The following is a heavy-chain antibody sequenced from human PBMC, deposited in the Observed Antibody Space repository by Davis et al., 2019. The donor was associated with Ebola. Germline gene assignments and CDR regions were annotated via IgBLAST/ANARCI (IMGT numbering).Heavy chain of an antibody. D-gene: IGHD2-8*01. V-gene: IGHV3-30-3*01. Sequence: PGGSLRLSCAASGFTFSSYAMHWVRQAPGKGLEWVAVISYDGSNKYYADSVKGRFTISRDNPKNTLYLQMYSLRAEDTAVYYCAKGMSRSAYYAMDVWGQGTTVTVSS. J-gene: IGHJ6*02. CDR2: ISYDGSNK. CDR1: GFTFSSYA. CDR3: AKGMSRSAYYAMDV.